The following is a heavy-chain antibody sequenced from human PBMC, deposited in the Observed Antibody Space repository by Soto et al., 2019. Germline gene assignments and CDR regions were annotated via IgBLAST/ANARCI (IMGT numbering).Heavy chain of an antibody. V-gene: IGHV4-59*08. CDR1: GGSISNFY. J-gene: IGHJ5*02. D-gene: IGHD3-3*01. CDR2: IFYTGVT. Sequence: SETLSLTCTVSGGSISNFYWNWIRQPPGKGLEWIGHIFYTGVTNYNPSLKSRVTISVDTSKDQFSLKLNSVTAADTAVYYCAQSTHVRSATFDPWGQGTLVTVSS. CDR3: AQSTHVRSATFDP.